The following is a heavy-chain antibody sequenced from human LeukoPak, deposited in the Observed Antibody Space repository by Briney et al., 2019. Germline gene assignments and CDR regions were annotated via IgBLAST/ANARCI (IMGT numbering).Heavy chain of an antibody. CDR1: GGSFSGYY. CDR3: AREVSDYDILTGWIDY. J-gene: IGHJ4*02. CDR2: INYSGST. V-gene: IGHV4-34*01. D-gene: IGHD3-9*01. Sequence: SETLSLTCAVYGGSFSGYYWSWIRQPPGKGLEWIGEINYSGSTNYNPSLKSRVTISVGTSKSQFSLKLSSVTAADTAVYYCAREVSDYDILTGWIDYWGQGTLVSVSS.